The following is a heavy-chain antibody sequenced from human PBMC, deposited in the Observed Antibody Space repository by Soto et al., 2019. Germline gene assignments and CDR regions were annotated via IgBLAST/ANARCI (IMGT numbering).Heavy chain of an antibody. Sequence: PGGSLRLSCAASGFTFSSYSMNWVRQAPGKGLEWVSYISSSSSTIYYADSVKGRFTISRDNAKNSLYRQMNSLRDEDTAVYYCARDPYSSITGMDVWGQGTTVTVSS. CDR2: ISSSSSTI. J-gene: IGHJ6*02. CDR1: GFTFSSYS. CDR3: ARDPYSSITGMDV. V-gene: IGHV3-48*02. D-gene: IGHD6-13*01.